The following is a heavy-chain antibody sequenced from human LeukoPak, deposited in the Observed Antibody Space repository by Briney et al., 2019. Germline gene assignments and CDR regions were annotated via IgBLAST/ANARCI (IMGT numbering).Heavy chain of an antibody. D-gene: IGHD6-19*01. Sequence: GGSLRLSCAASGFTFSSYAMHWVRQAPGKGLEWVAVISYDGSNKYYADSVKGRFTISRDNSKNTLYLQMNSLRAEDTAVYYCARDKAVAGSSAPDYYYGMDVWGQGTTVTVSS. CDR2: ISYDGSNK. CDR3: ARDKAVAGSSAPDYYYGMDV. CDR1: GFTFSSYA. J-gene: IGHJ6*02. V-gene: IGHV3-30*04.